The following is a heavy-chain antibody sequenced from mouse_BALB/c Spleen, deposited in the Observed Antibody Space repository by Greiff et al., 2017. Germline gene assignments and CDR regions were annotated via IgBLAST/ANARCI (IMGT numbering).Heavy chain of an antibody. V-gene: IGHV1S16*01. J-gene: IGHJ4*01. CDR1: GYTFTSYY. D-gene: IGHD1-1*01. CDR2: INPSNGGT. CDR3: TSLLLREAMDY. Sequence: QVQLQQSGAELVKPGASVTLSCKASGYTFTSYYMYWVKQRPGQGLEWIGAINPSNGGTNFNEKFKSKATLTVDKSSSTAYMQLSSLTSEDSAGYYCTSLLLREAMDYWGQGTSVTVSS.